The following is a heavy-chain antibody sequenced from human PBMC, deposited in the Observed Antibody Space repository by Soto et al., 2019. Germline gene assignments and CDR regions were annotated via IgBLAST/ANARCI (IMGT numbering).Heavy chain of an antibody. J-gene: IGHJ4*02. CDR2: IKSRSDGGTT. Sequence: GGSLRLSCAGSGFTLNNAWMNWVRQAPGKGLEWVGRIKSRSDGGTTDYAAPVKGRFTVSRDDSENTLYLQMNRLKTEDTAVYYCTTDQVPTTLFGVVTPGFDNWGQGTLVTVSS. CDR3: TTDQVPTTLFGVVTPGFDN. CDR1: GFTLNNAW. D-gene: IGHD3-3*01. V-gene: IGHV3-15*07.